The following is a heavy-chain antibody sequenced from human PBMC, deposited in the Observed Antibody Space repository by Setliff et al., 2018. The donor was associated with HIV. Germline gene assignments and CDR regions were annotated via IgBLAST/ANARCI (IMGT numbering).Heavy chain of an antibody. Sequence: SETLSLTCTVSGASISSDSWSWIRQSPGKGLEWIGFILNREITNYNPSLQSRVSISMDTSKNQFSLKLNSVTAADTAVYYCVREVGYFDFWGRGTLVTVSS. CDR3: VREVGYFDF. CDR1: GASISSDS. J-gene: IGHJ2*01. D-gene: IGHD1-26*01. CDR2: ILNREIT. V-gene: IGHV4-59*01.